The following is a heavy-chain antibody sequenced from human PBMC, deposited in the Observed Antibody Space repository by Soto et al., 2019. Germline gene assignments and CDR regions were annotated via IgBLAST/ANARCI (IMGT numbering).Heavy chain of an antibody. CDR2: ISGSGGST. CDR1: GFTFSSYA. D-gene: IGHD3-22*01. J-gene: IGHJ5*02. V-gene: IGHV3-23*01. CDR3: ARDAHYYDSSGYYYFTETNWFDP. Sequence: GGSLRLSCAASGFTFSSYAMSWVRQAPGKGLEWVSTISGSGGSTYYADSVKGRFTISRDNSKNTLYLQMNSLRAEDTAVYYCARDAHYYDSSGYYYFTETNWFDPWGQGTLVTVSS.